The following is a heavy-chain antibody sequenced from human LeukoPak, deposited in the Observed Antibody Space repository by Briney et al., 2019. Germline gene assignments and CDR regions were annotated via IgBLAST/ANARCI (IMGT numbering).Heavy chain of an antibody. Sequence: GGSLRLSCAASGFTFSNYAMHWVRQAPGKGLEWVTTISYDGSNTYYADSVKGRFTISRDNSKNTLYLQMNSLRPADTAAYFCAKALLPGFLEWLEGAFDTWGQGTMVTVSS. J-gene: IGHJ3*02. V-gene: IGHV3-30*18. CDR1: GFTFSNYA. CDR3: AKALLPGFLEWLEGAFDT. CDR2: ISYDGSNT. D-gene: IGHD3-3*01.